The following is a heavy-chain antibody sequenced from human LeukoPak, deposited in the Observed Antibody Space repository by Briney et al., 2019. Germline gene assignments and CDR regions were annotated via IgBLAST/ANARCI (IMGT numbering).Heavy chain of an antibody. CDR3: ARDVSSTRTWEFDY. J-gene: IGHJ4*02. CDR2: INANSGGT. CDR1: GYTFADYF. D-gene: IGHD2/OR15-2a*01. V-gene: IGHV1-2*06. Sequence: ASVKVSCKTSGYTFADYFIHSVRQAPGQGPEWIGRINANSGGTEYEQTFPCRVTMTRDTSIRPAYVDVNWLTSDDSPLYYCARDVSSTRTWEFDYWGQGTLVTVSA.